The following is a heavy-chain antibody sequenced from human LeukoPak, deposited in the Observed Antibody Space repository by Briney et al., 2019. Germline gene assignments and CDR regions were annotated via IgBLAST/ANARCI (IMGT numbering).Heavy chain of an antibody. V-gene: IGHV4-4*09. J-gene: IGHJ4*02. CDR3: ASSAVLYGSGLRPFGY. D-gene: IGHD3-10*01. CDR1: GGSFSSYY. Sequence: SETLSLTCTVSGGSFSSYYWSWIRQPPGKGLEWIGYIYTSGSTNYNPSLKSRVTISVDTSKNQFSLKLSSVTAADTAVYYCASSAVLYGSGLRPFGYWGQGTLVTVSS. CDR2: IYTSGST.